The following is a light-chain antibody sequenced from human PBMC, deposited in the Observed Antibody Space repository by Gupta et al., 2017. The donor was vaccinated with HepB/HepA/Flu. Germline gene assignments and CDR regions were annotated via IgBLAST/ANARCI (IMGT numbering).Light chain of an antibody. CDR3: QQGSTWPRT. CDR1: QSISYY. CDR2: DAS. J-gene: IGKJ1*01. Sequence: EIVLTQSPANLSLSPGERATLSCSASQSISYYVAWYQQKPGQAPRLLIYDASRRATGIPARFTGSGSGTYFTLIINIRDPEDFAVYYCQQGSTWPRTFGQGTKLEI. V-gene: IGKV3-11*01.